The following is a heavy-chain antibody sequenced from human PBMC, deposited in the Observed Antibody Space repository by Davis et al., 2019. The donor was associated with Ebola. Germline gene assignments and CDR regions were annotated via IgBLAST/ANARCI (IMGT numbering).Heavy chain of an antibody. J-gene: IGHJ6*02. D-gene: IGHD3-22*01. CDR1: ASTFTSYG. CDR3: AKDGQWELLVYYYYGMDV. V-gene: IGHV3-30*18. Sequence: SCVGSASTFTSYGMHWVRQAPGKGLEWVALISYNGVEKHYADSVKGRFTISRDNSKKTVDLQMNSLTTEDTAVYYCAKDGQWELLVYYYYGMDVWGQGTTVTVS. CDR2: ISYNGVEK.